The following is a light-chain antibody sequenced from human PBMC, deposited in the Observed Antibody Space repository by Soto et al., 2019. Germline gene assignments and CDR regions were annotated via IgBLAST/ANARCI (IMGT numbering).Light chain of an antibody. J-gene: IGLJ1*01. Sequence: QSVLTQPASVSGSPGQSITISCTGASTDVDGYDYVSWYQQHPGQAPKLMIYDVNNRPSGVSYRFSGSKSGDTASLTISGLQAEDDADYYCSSYTSSATFYVFGTGTKLTVL. CDR1: STDVDGYDY. CDR2: DVN. CDR3: SSYTSSATFYV. V-gene: IGLV2-14*03.